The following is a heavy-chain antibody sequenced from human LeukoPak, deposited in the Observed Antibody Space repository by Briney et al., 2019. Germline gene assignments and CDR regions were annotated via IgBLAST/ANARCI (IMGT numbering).Heavy chain of an antibody. Sequence: GGSLRLSCAASGFTFSAYGMHWVRQAPGKGLEWVSSITSGSSYIYYADSVKGRFTISRDNAKNSLYLQMNSLRAEDTAVYYCARDPYSGSYGNYYYYFMDVWGKGTTVTISS. J-gene: IGHJ6*03. CDR2: ITSGSSYI. V-gene: IGHV3-21*01. CDR1: GFTFSAYG. D-gene: IGHD1-26*01. CDR3: ARDPYSGSYGNYYYYFMDV.